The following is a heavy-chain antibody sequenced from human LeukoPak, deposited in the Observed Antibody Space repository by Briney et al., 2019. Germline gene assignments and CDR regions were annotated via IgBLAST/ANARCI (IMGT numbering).Heavy chain of an antibody. CDR1: GHTLTELS. Sequence: ASVKVSCKVSGHTLTELSMHWVRQAPGKGLEWMGGFDPEDGETIYAQKFQGRVTMTEDTSTDTAYMELSSLRSEDTAVYYCARSPSGYSGYDTKYYFDYWGQGTLVTVSS. CDR3: ARSPSGYSGYDTKYYFDY. V-gene: IGHV1-24*01. D-gene: IGHD5-12*01. J-gene: IGHJ4*02. CDR2: FDPEDGET.